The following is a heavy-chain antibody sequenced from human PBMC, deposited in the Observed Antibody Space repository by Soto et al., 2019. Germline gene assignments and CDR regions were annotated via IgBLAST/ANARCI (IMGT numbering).Heavy chain of an antibody. CDR2: IYYSGST. V-gene: IGHV4-59*01. D-gene: IGHD3-16*01. J-gene: IGHJ4*02. CDR3: ARARGADYVFD. Sequence: QVQLQESGPGLVKPSETLSLTCTVSGGSISSYYWSWIRQPPGKGLEWIGDIYYSGSTNYNPSLKSRVTISVDTSKNQFSLKLSSVTAADTAVYYCARARGADYVFDWGQGTLVTVSS. CDR1: GGSISSYY.